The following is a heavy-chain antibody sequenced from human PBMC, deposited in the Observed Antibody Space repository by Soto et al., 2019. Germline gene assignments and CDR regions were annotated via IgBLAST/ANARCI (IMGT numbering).Heavy chain of an antibody. CDR1: GGSDVFNNYR. J-gene: IGHJ5*02. D-gene: IGHD6-13*01. V-gene: IGHV1-69*01. CDR2: IITMFNTA. CDR3: ARHYPTAVSSAGWFDT. Sequence: QVQLVQSGAEIKKPESSVKVSCKASGGSDVFNNYRVSWVRQAPGQGLEWMGAIITMFNTADYAQRFLGRVTITADESTRTVYMELTSLTSDDTAVYYCARHYPTAVSSAGWFDTWGQGTLVTVSS.